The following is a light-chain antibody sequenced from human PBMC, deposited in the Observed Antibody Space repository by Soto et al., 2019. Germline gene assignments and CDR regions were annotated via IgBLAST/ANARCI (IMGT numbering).Light chain of an antibody. J-gene: IGKJ2*01. CDR1: QSVSSSY. V-gene: IGKV3-20*01. CDR2: STS. CDR3: QQYDSSLYT. Sequence: EIVLTQSPVTLSLSPGERATLSCRASQSVSSSYLAWYQQKPGQAPRLLIYSTSTRATGIPDRFSGSGSGTGFTLTIGRMEPEDFAVYYCQQYDSSLYTFGQGTKL.